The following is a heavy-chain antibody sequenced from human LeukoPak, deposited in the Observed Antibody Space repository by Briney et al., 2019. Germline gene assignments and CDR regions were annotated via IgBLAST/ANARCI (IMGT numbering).Heavy chain of an antibody. CDR3: ARAVAARPGFVDY. D-gene: IGHD6-6*01. V-gene: IGHV4-59*11. CDR2: IYYSGST. J-gene: IGHJ4*02. Sequence: SETLSLTCTVSGGSISSHYWSWIRQPPGKGLEWIGYIYYSGSTNYNPSLKSRVTISVDTSKNQFSLKLSSVTAADTAVYYCARAVAARPGFVDYWGQGTLVTV. CDR1: GGSISSHY.